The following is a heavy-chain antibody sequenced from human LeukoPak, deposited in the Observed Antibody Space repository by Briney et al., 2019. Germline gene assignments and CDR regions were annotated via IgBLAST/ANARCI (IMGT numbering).Heavy chain of an antibody. CDR1: GGSISSSSYC. CDR2: IYYSGST. V-gene: IGHV4-39*01. J-gene: IGHJ5*02. CDR3: ARRSYGILTGSVVKPENWFDP. D-gene: IGHD3-9*01. Sequence: PSETLSLTCTVSGGSISSSSYCWGWIRQPPGKGLEWIGSIYYSGSTYYNPSLKSRVTISVDMSKNQFSLKLSSVTAADTAVYYCARRSYGILTGSVVKPENWFDPWGQGTLVTVSS.